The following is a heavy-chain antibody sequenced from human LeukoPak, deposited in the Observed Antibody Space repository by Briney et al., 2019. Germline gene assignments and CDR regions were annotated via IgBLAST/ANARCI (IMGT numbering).Heavy chain of an antibody. Sequence: ATSVKLSCNSSGYTLTGYYMHWVRHPPGQGLELMGWINPNRGGTNYAQKFQGRVTMTRDTSISTAYMGLSRLRSDDTAVYYCARDLRFLEWLPFDYWGQGTLVTVSS. CDR1: GYTLTGYY. CDR3: ARDLRFLEWLPFDY. D-gene: IGHD3-3*01. J-gene: IGHJ4*02. V-gene: IGHV1-2*02. CDR2: INPNRGGT.